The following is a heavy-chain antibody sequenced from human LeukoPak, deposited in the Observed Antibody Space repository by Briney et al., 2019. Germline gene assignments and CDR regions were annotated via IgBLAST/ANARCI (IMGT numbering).Heavy chain of an antibody. D-gene: IGHD3-9*01. J-gene: IGHJ3*02. CDR2: IIPIFGTT. CDR3: ARGRVLRYFDWLLPRHDAFDI. V-gene: IGHV1-69*13. CDR1: GGTFSSYA. Sequence: SVKVSCKTSGGTFSSYAISWVRQAPGQGLEWMGGIIPIFGTTNYAQKFQGRVTITADESTGTAHMELSSLRSEDTAVYYCARGRVLRYFDWLLPRHDAFDIWGQGTMVTVSS.